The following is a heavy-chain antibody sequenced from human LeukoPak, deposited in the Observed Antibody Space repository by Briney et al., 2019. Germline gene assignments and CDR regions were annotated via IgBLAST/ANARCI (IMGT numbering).Heavy chain of an antibody. CDR3: ARDKWELVDY. V-gene: IGHV1-18*01. CDR1: GYTFTSYH. D-gene: IGHD1-26*01. J-gene: IGHJ4*02. CDR2: ISAYNGNT. Sequence: ASVKVSCKASGYTFTSYHLNWVRQAPGQGLEWMGWISAYNGNTNYAQKLRGRVTMTTDTSTSTAYMELRSLRSDDTAVYYCARDKWELVDYWGQGTLVTVSS.